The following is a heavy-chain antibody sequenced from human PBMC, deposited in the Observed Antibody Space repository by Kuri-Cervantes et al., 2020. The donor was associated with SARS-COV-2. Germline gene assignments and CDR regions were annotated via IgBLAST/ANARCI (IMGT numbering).Heavy chain of an antibody. CDR2: IYYSGST. CDR1: GGSINSGGYY. Sequence: SETLSLTYTVSGGSINSGGYYWSWIRQHPGKGLEWIGYIYYSGSTYYNPSLKSRVTISVDTSKNQFSLKLSSVTAADTAVYYCARQMMSSITIFGVVITRNWFDPWGQGTLVTVSS. V-gene: IGHV4-31*03. J-gene: IGHJ5*02. D-gene: IGHD3-3*01. CDR3: ARQMMSSITIFGVVITRNWFDP.